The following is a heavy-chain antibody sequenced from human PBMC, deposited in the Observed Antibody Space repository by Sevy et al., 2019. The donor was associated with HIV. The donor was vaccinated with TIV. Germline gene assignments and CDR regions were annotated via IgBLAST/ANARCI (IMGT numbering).Heavy chain of an antibody. Sequence: GESLKISCKGSGYSFTSYWIGWVRQMPGKGLEWMGIIYPGDSDTRYSPSFQGQVTISADKSISTAYLQWSSLKASGTAMYYCAREQSGSYYYYGMDVWGQGTTVTVS. V-gene: IGHV5-51*01. D-gene: IGHD1-26*01. CDR2: IYPGDSDT. J-gene: IGHJ6*02. CDR1: GYSFTSYW. CDR3: AREQSGSYYYYGMDV.